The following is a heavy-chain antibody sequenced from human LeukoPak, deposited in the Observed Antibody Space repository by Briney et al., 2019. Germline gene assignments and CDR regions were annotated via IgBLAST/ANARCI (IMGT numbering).Heavy chain of an antibody. CDR1: GFTFSDYY. CDR2: ISSSGSTI. Sequence: PGGSLRLSCAASGFTFSDYYMSWIRQAPGKGLEWVSYISSSGSTIYYADSVKGRFTISRDSAKNSLYLQMNSLRAEDTAVYYCARDGPLRFLEWFLDYWGQGTLVTVSS. D-gene: IGHD3-3*01. V-gene: IGHV3-11*01. CDR3: ARDGPLRFLEWFLDY. J-gene: IGHJ4*02.